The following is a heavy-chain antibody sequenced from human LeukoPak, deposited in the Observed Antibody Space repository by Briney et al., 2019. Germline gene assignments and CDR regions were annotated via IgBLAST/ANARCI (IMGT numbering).Heavy chain of an antibody. CDR3: ARVVAVAGRGLPGY. J-gene: IGHJ4*02. CDR2: MNPNSGNT. D-gene: IGHD6-19*01. V-gene: IGHV1-8*01. CDR1: GYTFTSYD. Sequence: GASVKVSCKASGYTFTSYDINWVRQATGQGLEWMGWMNPNSGNTGYAQKFQGRVTMTRNTSISTAYMELSSLRSEDTVVYYCARVVAVAGRGLPGYWGQGTLVTVSS.